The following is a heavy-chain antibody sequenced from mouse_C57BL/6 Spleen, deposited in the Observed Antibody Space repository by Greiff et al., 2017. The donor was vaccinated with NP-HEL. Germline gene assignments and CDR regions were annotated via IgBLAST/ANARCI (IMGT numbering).Heavy chain of an antibody. CDR3: ARREDYYGSSYDWYFDV. Sequence: QVQLQQPGAELVKPGASVKMSCKASGYTFTSYWITWVKQRPGQGLEWIGDIYPGSGSTNYNEKFKSKATLTVDTSSSTAYMQLSSLTSEDSAVYYGARREDYYGSSYDWYFDVWGTGTTVTVSS. D-gene: IGHD1-1*01. CDR2: IYPGSGST. V-gene: IGHV1-55*01. J-gene: IGHJ1*03. CDR1: GYTFTSYW.